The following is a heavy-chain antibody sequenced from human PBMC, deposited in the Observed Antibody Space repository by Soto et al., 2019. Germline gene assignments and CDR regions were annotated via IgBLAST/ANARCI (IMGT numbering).Heavy chain of an antibody. CDR2: IYHSGST. Sequence: SETLSLTSAVSGGSISSGGYSWSWIRQPPGKGLEWIGYIYHSGSTYYNPSLKSRVTISVDRSKNQFSLKLSSVTAADTAVYYCARGYCSSTSCYARPLPWFDPWGQGTLVTVSS. CDR1: GGSISSGGYS. J-gene: IGHJ5*02. D-gene: IGHD2-2*01. CDR3: ARGYCSSTSCYARPLPWFDP. V-gene: IGHV4-30-2*01.